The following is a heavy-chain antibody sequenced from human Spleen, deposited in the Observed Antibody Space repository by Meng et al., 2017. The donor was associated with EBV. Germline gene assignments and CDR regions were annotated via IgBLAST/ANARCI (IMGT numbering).Heavy chain of an antibody. Sequence: QITFKGSGPPRVQPPQPLPLTFTFSGFSLTTSGLGVGWIRQPPGKALEWLALIYWDDDKRYSPSLESRLTITKDTSKNQVVLTMTNMDPVDTATYYCALRRKGVEANWGQGALVTVSS. J-gene: IGHJ4*02. D-gene: IGHD2-15*01. CDR1: GFSLTTSGLG. CDR2: IYWDDDK. V-gene: IGHV2-5*02. CDR3: ALRRKGVEAN.